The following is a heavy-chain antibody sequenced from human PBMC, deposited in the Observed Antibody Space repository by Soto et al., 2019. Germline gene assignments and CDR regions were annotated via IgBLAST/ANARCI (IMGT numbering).Heavy chain of an antibody. V-gene: IGHV4-59*01. CDR2: ISYSGIT. D-gene: IGHD3-22*01. Sequence: SETLSLTCPVSNDSIRYYYWNWVRQPPGKGLEWIGYISYSGITKYNPSLKSRVTISLDTSKNQFSLRLNSVTAADTAIYYCARARGFSGFYPFFDSWGQGTLVTVSS. CDR1: NDSIRYYY. J-gene: IGHJ4*02. CDR3: ARARGFSGFYPFFDS.